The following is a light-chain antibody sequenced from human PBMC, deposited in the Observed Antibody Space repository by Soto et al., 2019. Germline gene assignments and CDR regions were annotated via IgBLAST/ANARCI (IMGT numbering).Light chain of an antibody. V-gene: IGLV1-40*01. CDR1: TSNIGGANS. CDR3: QSYDSSLTSLV. J-gene: IGLJ2*01. CDR2: GNN. Sequence: QSVLTQPPSVSGAPGQRVIISCTGGTSNIGGANSVNWYQQLPGAAPKLLIYGNNNRPSGVPDRFSGSKSEPSASLAIAGLQPEDEADYYCQSYDSSLTSLVFGGGTKVTVL.